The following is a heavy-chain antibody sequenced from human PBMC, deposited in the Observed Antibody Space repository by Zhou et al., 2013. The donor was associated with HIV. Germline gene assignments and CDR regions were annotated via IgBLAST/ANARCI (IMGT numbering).Heavy chain of an antibody. D-gene: IGHD3-16*01. CDR1: ENLFTIYD. CDR3: ARSYYDDTVHPYFDF. V-gene: IGHV1-8*01. J-gene: IGHJ4*02. Sequence: QVQLVQSGTEVKKPGASVKLSCKASENLFTIYDINWVRQAPGQGLEWMGWMNPKNGNTGYAQKFQGRLTMTRDNSITTAYLELSSLTSEDTAVYYCARSYYDDTVHPYFDFWGQGTLVTVSS. CDR2: MNPKNGNT.